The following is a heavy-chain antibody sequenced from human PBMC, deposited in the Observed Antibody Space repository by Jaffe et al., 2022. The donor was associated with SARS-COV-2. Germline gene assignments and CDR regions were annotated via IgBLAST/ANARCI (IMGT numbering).Heavy chain of an antibody. Sequence: EVQLLESGGGLVQPGGSLRLSCAASGFTFSSYAMSWVRQAPGKGLEWVSAISGSGGSTYYADSVKGRFTISRDNSKNTLYLQMNSLRAEDTAVYYCAKVTAPPPRRLGELSFDYWGQGTLVTVSS. V-gene: IGHV3-23*01. CDR3: AKVTAPPPRRLGELSFDY. D-gene: IGHD3-16*02. CDR2: ISGSGGST. CDR1: GFTFSSYA. J-gene: IGHJ4*02.